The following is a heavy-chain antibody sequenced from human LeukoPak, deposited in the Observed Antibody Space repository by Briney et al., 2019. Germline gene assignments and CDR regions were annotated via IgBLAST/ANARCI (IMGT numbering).Heavy chain of an antibody. CDR2: IISSSSTI. CDR3: ASSRGVFDY. J-gene: IGHJ4*02. CDR1: GFTFSSYS. D-gene: IGHD2-2*01. Sequence: GGSLRLSCAASGFTFSSYSMNWVRQAPGKGLELVSYIISSSSTIDYADSVKGRFTISKTNAKNSLYLQMNSLRAEDTAVYYCASSRGVFDYWGQGTLVTVSS. V-gene: IGHV3-48*01.